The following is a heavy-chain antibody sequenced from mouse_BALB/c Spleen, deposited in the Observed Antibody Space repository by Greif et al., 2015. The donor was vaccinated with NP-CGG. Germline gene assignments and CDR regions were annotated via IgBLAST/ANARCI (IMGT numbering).Heavy chain of an antibody. CDR3: ASGSSFDY. Sequence: EVQLQQSGGGLVKPGGSLKLSCAASGFTFSDYYMYWVRQTPEKRLEWVATISDGGSYTYYPDSVKGRFTISRDNAKNNLHLQMSSLKSEDTAMYYCASGSSFDYWGQGTTLTVSS. CDR2: ISDGGSYT. D-gene: IGHD1-1*01. J-gene: IGHJ2*01. CDR1: GFTFSDYY. V-gene: IGHV5-4*02.